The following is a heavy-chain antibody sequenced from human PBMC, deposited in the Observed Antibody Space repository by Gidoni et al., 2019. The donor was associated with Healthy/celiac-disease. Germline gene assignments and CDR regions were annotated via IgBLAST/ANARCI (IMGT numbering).Heavy chain of an antibody. V-gene: IGHV3-74*01. CDR2: INSDGSRT. CDR1: GFPFSSYW. Sequence: EVQLVESGGGLVQPGGSLRLSCAASGFPFSSYWMHWVRQGPGKGLVWVSRINSDGSRTSYADPVKGRFTISRDNAKNTLYLQMNSLRAEDTAVYYCARPYYDSSGYYLGGDAFDIWGQGTRVTVSS. CDR3: ARPYYDSSGYYLGGDAFDI. D-gene: IGHD3-22*01. J-gene: IGHJ3*02.